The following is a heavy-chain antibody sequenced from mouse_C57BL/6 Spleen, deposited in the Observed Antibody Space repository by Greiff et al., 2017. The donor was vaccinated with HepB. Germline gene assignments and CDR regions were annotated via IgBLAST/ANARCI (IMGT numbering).Heavy chain of an antibody. CDR3: AKQEYDGYGRRWYFDV. CDR2: IWGGGST. D-gene: IGHD2-3*01. CDR1: GFSLTSYG. Sequence: VKLMESGPGLVAPSQSLSITCTVSGFSLTSYGVDWVRQPPGKGLEWLGVIWGGGSTNYNSALMSRLSISKDNSKSQVFLKMNSLQTDDTAMYYCAKQEYDGYGRRWYFDVWGTGTTVTVSS. J-gene: IGHJ1*03. V-gene: IGHV2-9*01.